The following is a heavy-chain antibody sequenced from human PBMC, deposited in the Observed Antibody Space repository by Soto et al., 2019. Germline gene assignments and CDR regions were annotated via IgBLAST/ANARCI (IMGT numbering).Heavy chain of an antibody. J-gene: IGHJ4*02. Sequence: GGSLRLSCAASGFRFSIHSMTLVRQSPGKGLEWVSSISSSNTYIYYAESVKGRFTISRDNAKNSLYLQMNSLRAEDTAVYYCAKVSPHSTPQPTGHWGQGTRVTV. V-gene: IGHV3-21*01. D-gene: IGHD4-4*01. CDR1: GFRFSIHS. CDR3: AKVSPHSTPQPTGH. CDR2: ISSSNTYI.